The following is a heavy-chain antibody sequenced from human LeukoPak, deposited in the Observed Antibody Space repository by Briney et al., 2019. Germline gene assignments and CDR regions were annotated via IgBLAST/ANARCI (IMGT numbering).Heavy chain of an antibody. CDR2: IKQDGSEK. CDR3: ARVEYDFWSGLDPRGAPDY. D-gene: IGHD3-3*01. CDR1: GFTFNNYA. Sequence: GGSLRLSCAASGFTFNNYAMSWVRQAPGKGLEWVANIKQDGSEKYYVDSVKGRFTISRDNAKNSLYLQMNSLRAEDTAVYYCARVEYDFWSGLDPRGAPDYWGQGTLVTVSS. V-gene: IGHV3-7*01. J-gene: IGHJ4*02.